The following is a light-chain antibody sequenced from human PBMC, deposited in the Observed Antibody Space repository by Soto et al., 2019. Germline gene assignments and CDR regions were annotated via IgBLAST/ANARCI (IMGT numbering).Light chain of an antibody. J-gene: IGKJ1*01. CDR3: LHHNFDQWT. CDR1: QSISSY. Sequence: DIQMTQSPSSLSASVGDRVTITYRASQSISSYLNWYQQKPGKAPKLLIYAASSLQSGVPSRFSGSGSGTEFTLTISSLEPEDFATYYCLHHNFDQWTFGQGTKVDIK. V-gene: IGKV1-17*01. CDR2: AAS.